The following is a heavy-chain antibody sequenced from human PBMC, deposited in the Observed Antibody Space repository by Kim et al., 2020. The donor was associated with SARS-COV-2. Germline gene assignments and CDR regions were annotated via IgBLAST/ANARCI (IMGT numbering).Heavy chain of an antibody. CDR3: AKLFRGSYGGYDY. CDR1: GFTFNTYG. Sequence: GGSLRLSCAASGFTFNTYGMHWVRQAPGKGLEWVAVISYDGSNKYYADSVKGRFTISRDNSKNTLYLQMNSLRIEDTAVYYCAKLFRGSYGGYDYWGQGTLVPLSS. J-gene: IGHJ4*02. CDR2: ISYDGSNK. V-gene: IGHV3-30*18. D-gene: IGHD1-26*01.